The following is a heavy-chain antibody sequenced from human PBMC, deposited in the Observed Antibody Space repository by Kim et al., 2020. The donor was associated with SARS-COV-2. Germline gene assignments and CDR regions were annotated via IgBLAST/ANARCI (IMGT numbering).Heavy chain of an antibody. D-gene: IGHD1-26*01. V-gene: IGHV4-34*01. J-gene: IGHJ4*02. CDR2: INHSGST. Sequence: SETLSLTCAVYGGSFSGYYWSWIRQPPGKGLEWIGEINHSGSTNYNPSLKSRVTISVATTTNQFSLKLSSVTAADTAVYYCARGFLGATGGFDFDYWGQGTLVTVSS. CDR1: GGSFSGYY. CDR3: ARGFLGATGGFDFDY.